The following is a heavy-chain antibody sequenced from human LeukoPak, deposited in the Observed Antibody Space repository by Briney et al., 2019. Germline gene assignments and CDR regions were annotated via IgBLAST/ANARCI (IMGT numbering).Heavy chain of an antibody. Sequence: GASVKVSCKASGYTFTSYGISWVRQAPGQGLEWMGGIIPIFGTANYAQKFQGRVTITADESTSTAYMELSSLRSEDTAVYYCASTTMVPYDYYGMDVWGQGTTVTVSS. CDR1: GYTFTSYG. CDR3: ASTTMVPYDYYGMDV. V-gene: IGHV1-69*13. D-gene: IGHD4/OR15-4a*01. J-gene: IGHJ6*02. CDR2: IIPIFGTA.